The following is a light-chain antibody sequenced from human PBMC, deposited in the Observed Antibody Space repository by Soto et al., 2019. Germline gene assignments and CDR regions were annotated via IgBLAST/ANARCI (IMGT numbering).Light chain of an antibody. CDR3: SLYTSENTYV. Sequence: QSVLTQPASVSGSPGQSITISCTGTSSDIGGYNYVSWYQQYPGKAPKLMISEVSHRPSGVSDRFSGSKSGNTASLTISGLQAADEADYYCSLYTSENTYVFGTGTKVTVL. V-gene: IGLV2-14*01. CDR1: SSDIGGYNY. CDR2: EVS. J-gene: IGLJ1*01.